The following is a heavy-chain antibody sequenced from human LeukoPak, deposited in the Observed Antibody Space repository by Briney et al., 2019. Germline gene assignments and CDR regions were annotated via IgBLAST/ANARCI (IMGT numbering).Heavy chain of an antibody. CDR1: GFTFSSYG. D-gene: IGHD3-22*01. Sequence: GGSLRLSCAASGFTFSSYGMHWVRQAPGKGLQWVAVVWFDGSNKYYADSVKGRFTISRDNSEKTLYLQMNSLRAEDTAVYYCARGPGDDSSGYSVEYLQHWGQGTLVTVSS. CDR2: VWFDGSNK. V-gene: IGHV3-33*08. J-gene: IGHJ1*01. CDR3: ARGPGDDSSGYSVEYLQH.